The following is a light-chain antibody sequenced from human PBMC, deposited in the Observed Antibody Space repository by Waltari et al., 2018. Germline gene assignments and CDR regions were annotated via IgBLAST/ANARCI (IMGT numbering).Light chain of an antibody. V-gene: IGKV2D-29*01. Sequence: DIVLTQTPHSLSVTPGQPASISCRSTQSLLHSEGKTHLYWYLQKPGQPPLLLMYEVSNRFTGVPDRFSCSGSGTDFTLEISRVEAEDVGVYYCMQSTHLPPITFGQGTRLEI. CDR1: QSLLHSEGKTH. CDR3: MQSTHLPPIT. CDR2: EVS. J-gene: IGKJ5*01.